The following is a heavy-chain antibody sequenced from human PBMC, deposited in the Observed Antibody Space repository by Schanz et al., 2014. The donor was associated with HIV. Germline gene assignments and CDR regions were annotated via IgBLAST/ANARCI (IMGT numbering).Heavy chain of an antibody. Sequence: QVQLVQSGAAVKKPGSSVKVSCKASGGTFSSYAISWVRQAPGQGLEWMGWINPKTGGTHLAQMFQGRVAVTRDTSINTAYLEVPRLTSDDTAVFYCARSRYHQFLGYFDLWGQGSLVTVSS. V-gene: IGHV1-2*02. CDR1: GGTFSSYA. CDR2: INPKTGGT. D-gene: IGHD3-22*01. CDR3: ARSRYHQFLGYFDL. J-gene: IGHJ4*02.